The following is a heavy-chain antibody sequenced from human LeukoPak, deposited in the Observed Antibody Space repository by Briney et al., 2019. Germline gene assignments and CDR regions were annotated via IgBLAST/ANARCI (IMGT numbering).Heavy chain of an antibody. D-gene: IGHD3-3*01. CDR3: ARDRSGDFWSGYPNWFDP. V-gene: IGHV1-2*02. J-gene: IGHJ5*02. CDR2: INPNSGGT. CDR1: GYTFTSYY. Sequence: ASVKVSCKASGYTFTSYYMHWVRQAPGQGLEWMGWINPNSGGTNYAQKFQGRVTMTRDTSISTAYMELSRLRSDDTAVYYCARDRSGDFWSGYPNWFDPWGQGTLVTVSS.